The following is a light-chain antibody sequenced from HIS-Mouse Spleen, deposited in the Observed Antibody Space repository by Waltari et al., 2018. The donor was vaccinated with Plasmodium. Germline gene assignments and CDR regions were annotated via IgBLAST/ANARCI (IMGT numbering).Light chain of an antibody. J-gene: IGLJ3*02. Sequence: SYELTQPPSVSVSPGQTARITCSGDALPKKYAYWYQQKSGQAPVLVLYEDSKRPSRIPERCSGSRSGTMATLTISGAQLEDEADYYCYSTDSSGNHRVFGGGTKLTVL. CDR2: EDS. CDR3: YSTDSSGNHRV. CDR1: ALPKKY. V-gene: IGLV3-10*01.